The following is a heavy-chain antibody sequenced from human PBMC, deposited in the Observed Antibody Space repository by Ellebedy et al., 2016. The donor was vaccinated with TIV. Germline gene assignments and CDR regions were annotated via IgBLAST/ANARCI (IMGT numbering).Heavy chain of an antibody. CDR3: ADVGGSGIYYNGY. D-gene: IGHD3-10*01. CDR1: GFTFSSHA. Sequence: GGSLRLSCEASGFTFSSHAMSRVRQAPGKGPEWVSAVVGSGERTFYADSVKGRFTISRDNSKNRLYLQMSSLKVEDTATYYCADVGGSGIYYNGYWGQGTLVTVSS. J-gene: IGHJ4*02. V-gene: IGHV3-23*01. CDR2: VVGSGERT.